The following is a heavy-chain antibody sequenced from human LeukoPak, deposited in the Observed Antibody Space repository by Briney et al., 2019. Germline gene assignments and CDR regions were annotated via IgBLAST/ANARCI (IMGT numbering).Heavy chain of an antibody. J-gene: IGHJ6*03. V-gene: IGHV3-74*01. D-gene: IGHD1-1*01. CDR1: GFTFSSYA. CDR2: INSDGSST. CDR3: ARGPPRGKYYYMDV. Sequence: GGSLRLSCAASGFTFSSYAMSWVRQAPGKGLERVSRINSDGSSTSYADSVEGRFTLSRDNAKNSLYLQMNSLTAGDTAVYYCARGPPRGKYYYMDVWGKGTTVTVSS.